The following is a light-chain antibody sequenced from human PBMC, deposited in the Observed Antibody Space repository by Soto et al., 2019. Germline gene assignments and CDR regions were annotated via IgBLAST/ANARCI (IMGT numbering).Light chain of an antibody. V-gene: IGKV1-5*03. CDR1: QSISSW. CDR2: KAS. CDR3: QQYNSYKT. Sequence: DIQMTQSPSTLSASVGDRVTITCRASQSISSWLAWYQQKPGKAHKLLIYKASSLESGVPSRFIVSGSGTEFTRTISSLQPDDFATYYCQQYNSYKTFGQGTQVAIK. J-gene: IGKJ1*01.